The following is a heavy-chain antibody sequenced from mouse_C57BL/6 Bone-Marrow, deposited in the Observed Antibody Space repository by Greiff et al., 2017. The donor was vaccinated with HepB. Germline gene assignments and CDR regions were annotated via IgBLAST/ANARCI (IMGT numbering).Heavy chain of an antibody. Sequence: VQLQQPGAELVKPGASVKLSCKASGYTFTSYWMHWVKQRPGQGLEWIGMIHPNSGSTNYNEKFKSKATLTVDKSSSTAYMQLSSLTSEDSAVYYCARGGYQGFYFDYWGQGTTLTVSS. CDR3: ARGGYQGFYFDY. CDR2: IHPNSGST. J-gene: IGHJ2*01. CDR1: GYTFTSYW. D-gene: IGHD3-2*02. V-gene: IGHV1-64*01.